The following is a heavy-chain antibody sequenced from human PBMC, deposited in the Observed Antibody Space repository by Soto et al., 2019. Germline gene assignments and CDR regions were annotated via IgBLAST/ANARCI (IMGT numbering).Heavy chain of an antibody. CDR1: ISSYY. J-gene: IGHJ3*01. D-gene: IGHD2-2*01. V-gene: IGHV4-59*08. Sequence: ISSYYWSWIRQPPGKGLEWIGYIYYSGSTNYNPSLKSRATISVDTSKNQFSLNLRSMTAADTAVYYCVRQPDDTEAFDVWGQGTTVTVSS. CDR3: VRQPDDTEAFDV. CDR2: IYYSGST.